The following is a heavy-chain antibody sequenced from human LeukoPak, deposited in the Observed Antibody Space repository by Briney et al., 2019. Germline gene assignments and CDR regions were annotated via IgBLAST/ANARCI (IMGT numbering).Heavy chain of an antibody. Sequence: GGSLRLSCAASGFTFSSYGMSWVGQAPGNGLDWVSAISGSGGSTYYADSVKGRFTISRDNSKNTLYLQMNSLRAEDTAVYYCAKTQIVVVTAIDYWGQGTLVTVSS. V-gene: IGHV3-23*01. CDR1: GFTFSSYG. D-gene: IGHD2-21*02. CDR3: AKTQIVVVTAIDY. J-gene: IGHJ4*02. CDR2: ISGSGGST.